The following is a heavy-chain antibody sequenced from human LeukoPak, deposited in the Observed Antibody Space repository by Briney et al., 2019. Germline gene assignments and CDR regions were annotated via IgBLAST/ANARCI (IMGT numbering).Heavy chain of an antibody. CDR1: GDSVSSNSAA. V-gene: IGHV6-1*01. CDR2: TYYRSKWYN. J-gene: IGHJ4*02. Sequence: SQTLSLTCAISGDSVSSNSAAWNWIRQSPSRGLEWLGGTYYRSKWYNDYAVSVKSRITINPDTSKNQFSLNLNSVTAADTAVYYCARDQGVVGAYFDYWGQGTLVTVSS. D-gene: IGHD1-26*01. CDR3: ARDQGVVGAYFDY.